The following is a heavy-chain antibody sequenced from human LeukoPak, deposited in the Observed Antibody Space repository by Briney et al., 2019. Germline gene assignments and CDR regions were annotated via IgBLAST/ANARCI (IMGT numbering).Heavy chain of an antibody. CDR1: VYTFTGYY. D-gene: IGHD4-17*01. CDR3: ARAATVTTALIGNWFDP. V-gene: IGHV1-2*02. Sequence: GASVKVSCKASVYTFTGYYMRWVRQAPGQGLEWMGWINPNSGGTNYAQKFQGRVTMTRDTSISTAYMELSRLRSDDTAVYYCARAATVTTALIGNWFDPWGQGTLVTVSS. CDR2: INPNSGGT. J-gene: IGHJ5*02.